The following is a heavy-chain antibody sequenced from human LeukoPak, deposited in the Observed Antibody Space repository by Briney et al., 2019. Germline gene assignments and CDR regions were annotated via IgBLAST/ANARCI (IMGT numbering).Heavy chain of an antibody. CDR2: ISASGGSI. J-gene: IGHJ4*02. CDR3: AKSTYYDILDY. Sequence: PGGSLRLSCAASGFTFSSYAMSWVRQAPGKGLEWVSVISASGGSIYYADSVKGRFTISRDNSKNTLYLQMNSLRAEDTAVYYCAKSTYYDILDYWVQGTLVTVSS. V-gene: IGHV3-23*01. D-gene: IGHD3-22*01. CDR1: GFTFSSYA.